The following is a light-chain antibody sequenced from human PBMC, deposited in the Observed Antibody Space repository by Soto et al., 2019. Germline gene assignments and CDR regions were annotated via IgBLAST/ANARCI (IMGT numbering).Light chain of an antibody. CDR2: AAS. J-gene: IGKJ2*01. CDR3: QQSYSTPYT. Sequence: DIQMTQSPSSLSASVGDRVTITCRASQSISIFLNWYQQKPGTAPKLLIYAASSLQSGVPSRFSGSGSGTDFTLTISSLQPEDFAIYFCQQSYSTPYTFGQGTKLEIK. V-gene: IGKV1-39*01. CDR1: QSISIF.